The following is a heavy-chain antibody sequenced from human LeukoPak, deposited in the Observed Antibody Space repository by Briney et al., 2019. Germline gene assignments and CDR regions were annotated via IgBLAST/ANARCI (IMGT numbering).Heavy chain of an antibody. CDR2: IYPGDSDT. CDR3: ARHRIVGATRDFDY. V-gene: IGHV5-51*07. CDR1: DYIITSYW. J-gene: IGHJ4*02. D-gene: IGHD1-26*01. Sequence: GESLKISCKGSDYIITSYWIGWVHPLPGKGLEWMGIIYPGDSDTRYCPSFQGQVTISADKSISTAYLQWSSLKASDTAMYYCARHRIVGATRDFDYWGQGTLVTVSS.